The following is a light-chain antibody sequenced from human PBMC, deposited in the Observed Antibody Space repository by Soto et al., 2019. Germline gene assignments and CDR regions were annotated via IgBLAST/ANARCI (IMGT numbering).Light chain of an antibody. V-gene: IGKV3-11*01. J-gene: IGKJ4*01. CDR3: QQRSNWPPRLT. Sequence: EIVLTQSPATLSLSPGERATLSCRASQSVSSYLAWYQQKPGHAPRLLIYDASNRATGIPARFSGSGSGTDFTLTIRSLEPEDFAVYCCQQRSNWPPRLTFGGGTTVDIK. CDR2: DAS. CDR1: QSVSSY.